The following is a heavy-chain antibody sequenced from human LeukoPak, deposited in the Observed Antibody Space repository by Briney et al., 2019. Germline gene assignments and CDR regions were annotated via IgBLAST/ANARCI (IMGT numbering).Heavy chain of an antibody. D-gene: IGHD6-19*01. J-gene: IGHJ4*02. Sequence: AGGSLRLSCAASGFTFSSYAMHWVRQAPGKGLEWVAVISYDGSNKYYADSVKGRFTISRDNSKNTLYLQMNSLRAEDMAVYYCAKDLTGWSSFDYWGQGTLVTVSS. V-gene: IGHV3-30-3*01. CDR1: GFTFSSYA. CDR3: AKDLTGWSSFDY. CDR2: ISYDGSNK.